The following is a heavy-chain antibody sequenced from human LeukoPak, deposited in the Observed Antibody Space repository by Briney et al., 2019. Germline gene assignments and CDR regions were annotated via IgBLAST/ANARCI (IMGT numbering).Heavy chain of an antibody. CDR2: IYYSGST. D-gene: IGHD5-18*01. CDR3: ARVHTAMAENWFDP. J-gene: IGHJ5*02. CDR1: GGSISSSSYY. Sequence: PSETLSLTCTVSGGSISSSSYYWGWIRQPPGKGLEWIGSIYYSGSTYYNPSLKSRVTISVDTSKNQFSLKLSSVTAADTAVYYCARVHTAMAENWFDPWGQGTLVTVSS. V-gene: IGHV4-39*07.